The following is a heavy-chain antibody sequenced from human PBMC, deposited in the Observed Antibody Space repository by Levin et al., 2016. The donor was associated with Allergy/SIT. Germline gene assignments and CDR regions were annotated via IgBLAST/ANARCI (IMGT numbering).Heavy chain of an antibody. V-gene: IGHV1-18*01. CDR3: ARGEQWLVLFDY. Sequence: WVRQAPGQGLEWMGGISRHNGEATYAQKFQGRVTMARDTSTSTAYMELRSLRSDDTAVYYCARGEQWLVLFDYWGQGTLVTVSS. CDR2: ISRHNGEA. J-gene: IGHJ4*02. D-gene: IGHD6-19*01.